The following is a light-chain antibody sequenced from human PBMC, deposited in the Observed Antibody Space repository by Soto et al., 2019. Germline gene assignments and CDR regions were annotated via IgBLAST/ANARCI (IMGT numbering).Light chain of an antibody. Sequence: EIVLTQSPGTLSLSPGERATLSCRASQSVSSSYLARYQQKPGQAPRLLIYGASSRATNIPDRFSGSGSGTDFTLTISRLEPEDFAVYYCQQYASSAFTFGPGTKVDIK. CDR1: QSVSSSY. CDR2: GAS. V-gene: IGKV3-20*01. J-gene: IGKJ3*01. CDR3: QQYASSAFT.